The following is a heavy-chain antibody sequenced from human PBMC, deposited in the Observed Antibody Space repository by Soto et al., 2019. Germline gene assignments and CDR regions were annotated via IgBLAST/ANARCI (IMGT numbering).Heavy chain of an antibody. CDR1: GYTFTTYA. Sequence: QVQLVQSGAEEKKPGASVKVSCKASGYTFTTYAMHWVRQAPGQRLEWMGWINAGNGNTKYSQKFQGRVTITRDTXXXXXXXXXXXXXXXXXXXXXXXXXXXXXSYYFEREDYWGQGTLVTV. CDR3: XXXXXXXSYYFEREDY. V-gene: IGHV1-3*05. D-gene: IGHD1-26*01. J-gene: IGHJ4*02. CDR2: INAGNGNT.